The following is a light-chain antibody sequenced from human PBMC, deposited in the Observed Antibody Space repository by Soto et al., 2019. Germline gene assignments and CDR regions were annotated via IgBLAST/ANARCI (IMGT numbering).Light chain of an antibody. Sequence: QSALTQPASVSGSPGQSITISCAGTSSDIGGSNYVSWYQQHPGKAPKLMIYCVSNRPSGVSNRFSGSKSGNTASLTISGLPAEDEADYFCYSSRSSSSTFYVFGTGTKLTVL. J-gene: IGLJ1*01. CDR1: SSDIGGSNY. CDR2: CVS. CDR3: YSSRSSSSTFYV. V-gene: IGLV2-14*03.